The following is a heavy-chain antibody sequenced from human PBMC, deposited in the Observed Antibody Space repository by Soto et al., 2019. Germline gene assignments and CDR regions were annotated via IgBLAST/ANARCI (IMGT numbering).Heavy chain of an antibody. CDR2: ISYDGDNR. Sequence: QPHLVESGGGVVQPGRSLRLSCAAAGFSFSHYAMHWVRQPPGKGLEWVALISYDGDNRYFSDSVRGRFTISRDNYKTTVHLEMNDLRLDDTATYYCVSPHADSSNAFDLWGRGTLVTVSS. V-gene: IGHV3-30-3*01. D-gene: IGHD3-22*01. CDR1: GFSFSHYA. CDR3: VSPHADSSNAFDL. J-gene: IGHJ5*02.